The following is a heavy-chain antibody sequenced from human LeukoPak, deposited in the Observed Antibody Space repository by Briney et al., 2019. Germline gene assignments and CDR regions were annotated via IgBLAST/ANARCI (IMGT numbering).Heavy chain of an antibody. J-gene: IGHJ4*02. CDR3: AKDMQTWPRFPDY. CDR2: INDNGSTR. Sequence: SLRLSCAASGFTFTSYAMSWVRQAPGKGLEWVSGINDNGSTRFYAASVKGRFTSSRDNPKNTLYLQMNGLRVEDTAVYYCAKDMQTWPRFPDYWGQGTLVTVSS. D-gene: IGHD5-12*01. V-gene: IGHV3-23*01. CDR1: GFTFTSYA.